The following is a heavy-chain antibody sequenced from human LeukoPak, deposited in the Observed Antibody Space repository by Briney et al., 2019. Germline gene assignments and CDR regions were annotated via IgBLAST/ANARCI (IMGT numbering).Heavy chain of an antibody. CDR2: IKQDGSEK. Sequence: PGGSLRLSCAASAFTFSSYCMSWVRQAPGKGLAWVANIKQDGSEKYYVDSVKGRLTISRDNAKNSLYLQRNSLRAEDTAVYYCARDGPPVADLYYYYYGMDVWGQGTTVTVSS. D-gene: IGHD6-19*01. J-gene: IGHJ6*02. CDR1: AFTFSSYC. CDR3: ARDGPPVADLYYYYYGMDV. V-gene: IGHV3-7*01.